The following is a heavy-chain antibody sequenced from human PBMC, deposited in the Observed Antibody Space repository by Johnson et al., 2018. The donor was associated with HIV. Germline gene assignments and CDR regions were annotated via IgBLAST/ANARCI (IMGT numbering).Heavy chain of an antibody. J-gene: IGHJ3*02. V-gene: IGHV3-23*01. Sequence: EVLLLESGGGLVQPEESLRLSCAASGFTFSSYSMTWVRQAPGKGLEWVSVVSGSGGRTYYADSVKGRFTISRDNAKNSLYLQMNSLRAEDTAVYYCAREDDYSNYGSAFDIWGQGTM. CDR2: VSGSGGRT. CDR3: AREDDYSNYGSAFDI. CDR1: GFTFSSYS. D-gene: IGHD4-11*01.